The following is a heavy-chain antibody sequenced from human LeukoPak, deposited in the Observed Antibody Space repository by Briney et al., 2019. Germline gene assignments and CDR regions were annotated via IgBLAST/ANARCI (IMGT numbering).Heavy chain of an antibody. J-gene: IGHJ4*02. V-gene: IGHV3-21*01. CDR3: ARDQYYDSSALGH. D-gene: IGHD3-22*01. CDR2: ISSSSSYI. Sequence: PGGSLRLSCAASGFTFSSYSMNWVRQAPGKGLEWVSSISSSSSYIYYADSVKGRFTISRDNAKNSLYLQMNSLRAGDTAVYYCARDQYYDSSALGHWGQGTLVTVSS. CDR1: GFTFSSYS.